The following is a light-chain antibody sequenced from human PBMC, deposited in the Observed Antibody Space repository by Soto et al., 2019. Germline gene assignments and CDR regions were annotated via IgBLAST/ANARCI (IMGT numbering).Light chain of an antibody. Sequence: QPVLTQPASVSGFHGQSSTFICTGTSSDVGSYDYVSWHQQHPGKAPKLIIYDVNNRPSGVPSRFSGSKSGNTASLIISGLQTEDEADYYCCAYSTSGTHVFGTGTKVTVL. V-gene: IGLV2-14*03. CDR1: SSDVGSYDY. J-gene: IGLJ1*01. CDR2: DVN. CDR3: CAYSTSGTHV.